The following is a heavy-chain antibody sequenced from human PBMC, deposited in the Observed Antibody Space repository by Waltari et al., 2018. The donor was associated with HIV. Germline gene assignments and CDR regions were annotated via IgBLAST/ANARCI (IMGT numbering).Heavy chain of an antibody. V-gene: IGHV4-34*01. CDR1: GGSFSGYY. J-gene: IGHJ2*01. Sequence: QVQLQQWGAGLLKPSETLSLTCAVYGGSFSGYYWSWIRQPPGKGLEWIGEINHSGSTNYNPSLKSRVTISVDTSKNQFSLKLSSVTAADTAVYYCARGAGRWLQLRYFDLWGRGTLVTVSS. D-gene: IGHD5-12*01. CDR3: ARGAGRWLQLRYFDL. CDR2: INHSGST.